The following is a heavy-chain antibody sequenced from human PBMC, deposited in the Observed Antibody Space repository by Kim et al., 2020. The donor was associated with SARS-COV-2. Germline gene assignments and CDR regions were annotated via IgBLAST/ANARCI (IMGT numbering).Heavy chain of an antibody. CDR3: TTEPPANDYGDNVDY. D-gene: IGHD4-17*01. J-gene: IGHJ4*02. CDR2: IKSKTDGGTT. CDR1: GFTFSNDW. Sequence: GGSLRLSCAASGFTFSNDWMSWVRQAPGKGLEWVGRIKSKTDGGTTDYAAPVKGRFTISRDDSKNTLYLQMNSLKTEDTDVYYCTTEPPANDYGDNVDYWGQGTLVTVSS. V-gene: IGHV3-15*01.